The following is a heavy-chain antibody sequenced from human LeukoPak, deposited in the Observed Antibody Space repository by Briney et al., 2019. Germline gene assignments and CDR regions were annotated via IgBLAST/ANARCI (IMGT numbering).Heavy chain of an antibody. V-gene: IGHV3-21*01. CDR2: ISSSSSYI. Sequence: GGSLRLSCAASGFTFSSYSMNWVRQAPGKGLEWVSSISSSSSYIYYADSVKGRFTISRDNSKNTLYLQMNSLRAEDTAVYYCARVVGIEQHLDPWGQGTLVTVSS. CDR3: ARVVGIEQHLDP. CDR1: GFTFSSYS. D-gene: IGHD6-13*01. J-gene: IGHJ5*02.